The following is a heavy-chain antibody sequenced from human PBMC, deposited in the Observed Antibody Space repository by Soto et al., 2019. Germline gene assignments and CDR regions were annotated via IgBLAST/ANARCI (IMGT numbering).Heavy chain of an antibody. CDR1: GYRFTNHG. J-gene: IGHJ4*02. CDR3: ARDFYPLAYYFDY. Sequence: ASVKVSCKASGYRFTNHGISWVRQAPGQGLEWMGWISGNDGRTKYARKFQGRVTMTTDTSTSTAYMEMNSLRHDDTAVYYCARDFYPLAYYFDYWGQGTLVTVSS. CDR2: ISGNDGRT. V-gene: IGHV1-18*01.